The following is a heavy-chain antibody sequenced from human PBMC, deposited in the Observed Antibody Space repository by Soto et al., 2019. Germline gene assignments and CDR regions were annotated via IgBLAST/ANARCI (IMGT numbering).Heavy chain of an antibody. D-gene: IGHD2-15*01. J-gene: IGHJ4*02. CDR1: GFTVSSNY. V-gene: IGHV3-66*01. CDR2: LYSGGNT. CDR3: ARDQNCSGGSCFPDY. Sequence: DVQLVESGGGLVQPGGSLRLSCAASGFTVSSNYMSWIRQAPGKGLEWVSSLYSGGNTFYADSVKGRFTISRDNSKNTLYLQMNSLRAEDTAVYYCARDQNCSGGSCFPDYWGQGTLVTVSS.